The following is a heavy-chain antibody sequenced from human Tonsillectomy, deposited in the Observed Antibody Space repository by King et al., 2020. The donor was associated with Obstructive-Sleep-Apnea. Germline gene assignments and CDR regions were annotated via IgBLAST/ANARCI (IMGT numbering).Heavy chain of an antibody. CDR3: ARVAYYDSTGYYYYFDY. D-gene: IGHD3-22*01. J-gene: IGHJ4*02. Sequence: QLQESGPGLVKPSENLSLTCTVSGYSIGSGYFWGWIRQPPGKGLEWIGSIYLSGSTPYNPSLKSRVTISMDTSKNQFSLKLSSVTAADTAVYYCARVAYYDSTGYYYYFDYWGQGILVTVSS. CDR2: IYLSGST. V-gene: IGHV4-38-2*02. CDR1: GYSIGSGYF.